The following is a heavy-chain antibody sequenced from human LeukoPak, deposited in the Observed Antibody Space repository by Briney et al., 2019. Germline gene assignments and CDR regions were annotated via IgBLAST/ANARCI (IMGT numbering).Heavy chain of an antibody. Sequence: PSETLSLTCTVSGGSISSYYWSWIRQPPGKGLEWIGNIYYSGSTNYNPSLKSRVTISVDTSKNQFSLKLSSVTAADTAVYYCAARGYYGSGTEYYFNYWGQGTLVTVSS. CDR1: GGSISSYY. CDR2: IYYSGST. J-gene: IGHJ4*02. D-gene: IGHD3-10*01. CDR3: AARGYYGSGTEYYFNY. V-gene: IGHV4-59*01.